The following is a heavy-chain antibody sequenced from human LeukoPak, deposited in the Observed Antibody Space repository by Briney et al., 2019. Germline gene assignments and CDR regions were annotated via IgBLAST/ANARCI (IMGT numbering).Heavy chain of an antibody. CDR2: KYYCGYT. V-gene: IGHV4-4*07. D-gene: IGHD3-10*01. CDR1: GGLHSIYY. CDR3: ARLPMVRGVANYYYYYYMDV. Sequence: SDTLSLPYTVSGGLHSIYYGLGPPEPAGRALKCFGHKYYCGYTTYNPFLKSQVPLSVDTSKNQFFLKLSSVTAADTAVYYCARLPMVRGVANYYYYYYMDVWGKGTTVTMSS. J-gene: IGHJ6*03.